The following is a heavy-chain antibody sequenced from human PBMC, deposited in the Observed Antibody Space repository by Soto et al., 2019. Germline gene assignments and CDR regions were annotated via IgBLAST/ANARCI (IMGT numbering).Heavy chain of an antibody. CDR3: AKEVWFGELLPDV. CDR2: ISFDGSNI. CDR1: GFTFSSYW. Sequence: PGGSLRLSCAASGFTFSSYWMYWVRQAPGKGLEWVAVISFDGSNISYGDSVKGRFTISRDNSKNALYLQMNSLRAEDTAVYYCAKEVWFGELLPDVWGQGTTVTVSS. J-gene: IGHJ6*02. V-gene: IGHV3-30*18. D-gene: IGHD3-10*01.